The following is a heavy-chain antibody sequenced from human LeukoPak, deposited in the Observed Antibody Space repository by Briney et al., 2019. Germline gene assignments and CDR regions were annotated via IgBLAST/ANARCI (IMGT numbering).Heavy chain of an antibody. J-gene: IGHJ4*02. CDR1: GGSISSYD. CDR3: ARGDRYNFSFDY. V-gene: IGHV4-59*08. Sequence: PSETLSLTCTVSGGSISSYDWSWIRQPPGKGLEWIGYIYYSGSTNYNPSLKSRVTISVDTSKKQFSMKLSSMTAADTAVYDCARGDRYNFSFDYWGQGTLVTVSS. CDR2: IYYSGST. D-gene: IGHD5-24*01.